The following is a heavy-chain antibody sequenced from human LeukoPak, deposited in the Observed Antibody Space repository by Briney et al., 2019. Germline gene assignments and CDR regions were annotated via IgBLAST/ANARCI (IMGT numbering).Heavy chain of an antibody. CDR3: ARDRWSSSSSEGALDI. D-gene: IGHD6-6*01. J-gene: IGHJ3*02. V-gene: IGHV1-18*01. CDR2: ISAYNGNK. CDR1: GYTFTNYG. Sequence: ASVKVSCKASGYTFTNYGISWVRQAPGQGLDWMGWISAYNGNKVYAQELQGRVTMTTDTSTSTAYMELRSLRSDDTAVYYCARDRWSSSSSEGALDIWGQGTMVTVSS.